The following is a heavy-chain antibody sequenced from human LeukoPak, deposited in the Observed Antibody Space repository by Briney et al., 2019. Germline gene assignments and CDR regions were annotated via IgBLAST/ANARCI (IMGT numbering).Heavy chain of an antibody. CDR3: ARQPAATAAFDI. Sequence: SETLSLTCTVSGGSINNYYWSWIRQPPGKGLEWIGYIYYSGGDMNYNPSLKSRLTISVDTSKNQISLMLTSMTAADTAVYYCARQPAATAAFDIWAQGTMATVSS. V-gene: IGHV4-59*08. J-gene: IGHJ3*02. CDR2: IYYSGGDM. CDR1: GGSINNYY. D-gene: IGHD6-13*01.